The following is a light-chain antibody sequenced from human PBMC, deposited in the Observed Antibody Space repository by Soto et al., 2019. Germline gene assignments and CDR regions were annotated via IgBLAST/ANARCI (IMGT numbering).Light chain of an antibody. J-gene: IGLJ1*01. Sequence: QYVQTQDRSVSGSHVKKVTITCTGTSSDVGSYISVSWYQQHPGKAPKLMIYDVSKRPSGVPDRFSGSKSDNTASLTISGLQAEDEADYYCCSYAGSHTYVFGTGTKVTVL. V-gene: IGLV2-11*01. CDR3: CSYAGSHTYV. CDR2: DVS. CDR1: SSDVGSYIS.